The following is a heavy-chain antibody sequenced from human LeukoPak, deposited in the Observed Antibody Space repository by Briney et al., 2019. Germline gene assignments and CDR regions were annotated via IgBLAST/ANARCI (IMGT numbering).Heavy chain of an antibody. CDR2: ISGSGGTA. CDR3: AKDYTLGFLEWFFDS. CDR1: GFTFSSYS. V-gene: IGHV3-23*01. Sequence: GGSLRLSCAASGFTFSSYSMNWVRQAPGKGLEWVSAISGSGGTAYYAESVKGRFTISRDNSKNTVYLQMDSLRAEDTAVYHCAKDYTLGFLEWFFDSWGQGTLVTVSS. D-gene: IGHD3-3*01. J-gene: IGHJ4*02.